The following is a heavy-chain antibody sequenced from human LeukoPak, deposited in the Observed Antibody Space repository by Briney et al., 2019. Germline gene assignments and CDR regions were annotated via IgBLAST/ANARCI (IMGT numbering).Heavy chain of an antibody. V-gene: IGHV4-59*01. Sequence: SETLSLTCTVSGGSISSYYWRWIRQPPGQELEWIGYIYYSGSTNYNPSLKSRVTISVDTSKNQFSLKLSSVTAADTAVYYCARGDYEFDYWGQGTLVTVSS. D-gene: IGHD4-17*01. CDR3: ARGDYEFDY. CDR2: IYYSGST. J-gene: IGHJ4*02. CDR1: GGSISSYY.